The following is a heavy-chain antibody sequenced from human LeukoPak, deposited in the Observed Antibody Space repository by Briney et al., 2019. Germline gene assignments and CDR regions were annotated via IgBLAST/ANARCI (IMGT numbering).Heavy chain of an antibody. D-gene: IGHD4-23*01. CDR2: IYHSGST. CDR1: GYSISSGYY. Sequence: PSETLSLTCTVSGYSISSGYYWGWIRQPPGKGLEWIGSIYHSGSTNYNPSLKSRVTISVDTSKNQFSLKLSSVTAADTAVYYCARGKRGYGGNQGGWFDPWGQGTLVTVSS. CDR3: ARGKRGYGGNQGGWFDP. J-gene: IGHJ5*02. V-gene: IGHV4-38-2*02.